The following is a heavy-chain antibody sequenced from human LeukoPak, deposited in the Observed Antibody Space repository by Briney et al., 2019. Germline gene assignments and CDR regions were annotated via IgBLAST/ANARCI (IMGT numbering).Heavy chain of an antibody. D-gene: IGHD3-22*01. CDR2: IWYDGSKK. CDR3: ARDELNSYYYDSSGYWAF. V-gene: IGHV3-33*01. J-gene: IGHJ4*02. CDR1: GFTFSSYG. Sequence: GRSLRLSCAASGFTFSSYGMHWVRQAPGKGPEWLAVIWYDGSKKYYAASVQGRLTISRDNSKNTLYLRMNSLRVEDSAVYYCARDELNSYYYDSSGYWAFWGQGTLLTVSS.